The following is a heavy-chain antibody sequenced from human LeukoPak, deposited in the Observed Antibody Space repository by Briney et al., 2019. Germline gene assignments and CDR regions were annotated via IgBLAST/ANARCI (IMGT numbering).Heavy chain of an antibody. CDR1: GFTFSSYW. CDR3: ARERIDAFHI. CDR2: INRDGSST. V-gene: IGHV3-74*01. Sequence: GGSLRLSCAASGFTFSSYWMHWVRQAPGKGLVWVSRINRDGSSTSYADSVKGRFTISRDNAKNTLYLQMNSLRAEDTAVYYCARERIDAFHIWGQGTMVTVSS. J-gene: IGHJ3*02. D-gene: IGHD2-15*01.